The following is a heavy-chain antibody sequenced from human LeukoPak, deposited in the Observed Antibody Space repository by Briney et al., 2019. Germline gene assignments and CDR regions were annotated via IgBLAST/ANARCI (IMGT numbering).Heavy chain of an antibody. D-gene: IGHD3-10*01. CDR1: GYSFTSYW. CDR3: ARQSSVRGVYSGY. Sequence: GESLKISSKGSGYSFTSYWIGWVREMPGKGLEWVGIIYPGDSDTRYSPSFQGQVTISADKSISTAYLQWSSLKASDTAMYYCARQSSVRGVYSGYWGQGTLVTVSS. J-gene: IGHJ4*02. V-gene: IGHV5-51*01. CDR2: IYPGDSDT.